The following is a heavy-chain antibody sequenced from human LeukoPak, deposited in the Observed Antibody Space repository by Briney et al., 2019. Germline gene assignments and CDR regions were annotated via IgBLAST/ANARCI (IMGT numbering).Heavy chain of an antibody. CDR2: INHSGST. D-gene: IGHD5-18*01. CDR3: AREDGTSMDNAFDI. Sequence: SETLSLTCAVYGGSLSTYYWSWIRQPPGKGLEWIGEINHSGSTNNNPSLKSRVTISVDMSKNQISLKLTSVTAADTAVYYCAREDGTSMDNAFDIWGQGTMVTVSS. J-gene: IGHJ3*02. CDR1: GGSLSTYY. V-gene: IGHV4-34*01.